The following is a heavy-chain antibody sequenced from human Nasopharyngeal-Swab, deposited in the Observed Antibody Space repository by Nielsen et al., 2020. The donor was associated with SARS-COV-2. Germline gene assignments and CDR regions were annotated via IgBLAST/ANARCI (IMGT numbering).Heavy chain of an antibody. D-gene: IGHD6-6*01. Sequence: GSLRLSCKGSGYSFTSNWIGWVRKMPGKGLEWMGIIYPGDSDTSYSPSFQGQVTISAGKSISTAYLQWSSLKASDSAMYYCAGLRGLGSSSPHFDYWGQGTLVTVSS. V-gene: IGHV5-51*01. CDR3: AGLRGLGSSSPHFDY. CDR1: GYSFTSNW. CDR2: IYPGDSDT. J-gene: IGHJ4*02.